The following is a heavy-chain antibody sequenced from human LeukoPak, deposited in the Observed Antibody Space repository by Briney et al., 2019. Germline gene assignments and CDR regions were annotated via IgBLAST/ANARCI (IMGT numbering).Heavy chain of an antibody. CDR3: ARGGGASGADAFDI. V-gene: IGHV4-4*02. CDR1: GGSISSSNW. D-gene: IGHD3-3*01. Sequence: KPSETLSLTCAVSGGSISSSNWWSWVRQPPGKGLEWIGEIYHSGSANYNPSLKSRVTISVDKSKNQFSLKLSSVTAADTAVYYCARGGGASGADAFDIWGQGTMVTVSS. J-gene: IGHJ3*02. CDR2: IYHSGSA.